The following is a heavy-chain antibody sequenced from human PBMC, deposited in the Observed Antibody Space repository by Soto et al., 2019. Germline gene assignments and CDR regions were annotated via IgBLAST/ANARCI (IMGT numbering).Heavy chain of an antibody. Sequence: QVQLVQSGAEVKRPGASVKVFCKASGYTFTTHTMHWVRQAPGQGLEWMGWMNGGNGNTKYSQKFQGRVTFTRDTFASTAYMELSSLRSEDTAVYYCTRLETDYWGKGTLVTVSS. CDR2: MNGGNGNT. CDR3: TRLETDY. CDR1: GYTFTTHT. V-gene: IGHV1-3*01. J-gene: IGHJ4*02.